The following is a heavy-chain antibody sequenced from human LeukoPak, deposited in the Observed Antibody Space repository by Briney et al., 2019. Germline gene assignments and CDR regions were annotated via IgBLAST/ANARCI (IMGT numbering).Heavy chain of an antibody. CDR3: ARAESSGYMVLFDY. Sequence: PSETLSLTCTVSGGSISSYYWSWIRQPPGKGLEWIGYIYYSGSTNYNPSLKSRVTISVDTSKNQFSLKLSSVTAADTAVYYCARAESSGYMVLFDYWGQGTLVTVSS. V-gene: IGHV4-59*01. CDR1: GGSISSYY. J-gene: IGHJ4*02. CDR2: IYYSGST. D-gene: IGHD3-22*01.